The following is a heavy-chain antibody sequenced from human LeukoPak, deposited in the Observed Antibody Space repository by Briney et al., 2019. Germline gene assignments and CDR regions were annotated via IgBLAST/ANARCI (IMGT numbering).Heavy chain of an antibody. J-gene: IGHJ3*02. CDR1: GFTFSNYG. CDR3: ARGAYGDYIDAFDI. Sequence: GGTLRLSCAASGFTFSNYGMSWVRQAPGKGLEWVAVISYDGSNKYYADSVKGRFTISRDNSKNTLYLQMNSLRAEDTAVYYCARGAYGDYIDAFDIWGQGTLVTVSS. V-gene: IGHV3-30*03. D-gene: IGHD4-17*01. CDR2: ISYDGSNK.